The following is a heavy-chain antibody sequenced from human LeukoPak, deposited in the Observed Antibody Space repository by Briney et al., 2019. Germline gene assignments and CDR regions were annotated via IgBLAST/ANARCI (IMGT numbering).Heavy chain of an antibody. Sequence: PSETLSLTCTVSGGSISSYYWSWIRQSPGKGLECIGYIHYTGSTNYNPSLKSRVTISVETSKNQFSLKLKSVTAAGTAVYYCARGGYYGSGNDFRFDPWGQGTLVTVSS. V-gene: IGHV4-59*01. J-gene: IGHJ5*02. CDR2: IHYTGST. D-gene: IGHD3-10*01. CDR3: ARGGYYGSGNDFRFDP. CDR1: GGSISSYY.